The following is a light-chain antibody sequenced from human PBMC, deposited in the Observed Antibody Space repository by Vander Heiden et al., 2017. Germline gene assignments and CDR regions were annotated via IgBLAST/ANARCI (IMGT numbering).Light chain of an antibody. CDR3: YSAADNNPNWV. CDR1: VLAKKY. Sequence: SYELTQPSSLSVSPGQTARITCSGDVLAKKYARWFQQKPGQAPVLVIYKDSERPSGIPERFSGSSSGTTVTLTISGAQVEDEADYYCYSAADNNPNWVFGGGTKLTVL. CDR2: KDS. V-gene: IGLV3-27*01. J-gene: IGLJ3*02.